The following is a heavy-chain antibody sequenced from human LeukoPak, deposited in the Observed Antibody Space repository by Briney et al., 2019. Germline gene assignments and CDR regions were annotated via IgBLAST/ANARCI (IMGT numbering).Heavy chain of an antibody. CDR2: IIPLLNIA. J-gene: IGHJ5*02. V-gene: IGHV1-69*04. D-gene: IGHD1-26*01. Sequence: SVKVSCKASGGTFSNYAISWVRQAPGQGLEWMGRIIPLLNIANYAQKFQGRVTITADRSTSTAYMELSSLRSEDTAVYYCARSGGPYSGTYLSSWFDPWGQGTLVTVSS. CDR1: GGTFSNYA. CDR3: ARSGGPYSGTYLSSWFDP.